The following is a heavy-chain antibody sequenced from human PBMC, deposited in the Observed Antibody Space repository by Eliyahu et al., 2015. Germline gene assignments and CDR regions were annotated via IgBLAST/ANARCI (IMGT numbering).Heavy chain of an antibody. V-gene: IGHV4-59*01. CDR1: XGSISSYY. Sequence: QVQLQESGPGLVKPSETLSLXCTXXXGSISSYYWSWXRQPPGKGLEWIGYIYYSGSTNYNPSLKSRVTISVDTSKNQFSLKLSSVTAADTAVYYCARGRFLRDAFDIWGQGTMVTVSS. CDR3: ARGRFLRDAFDI. CDR2: IYYSGST. D-gene: IGHD3-3*01. J-gene: IGHJ3*02.